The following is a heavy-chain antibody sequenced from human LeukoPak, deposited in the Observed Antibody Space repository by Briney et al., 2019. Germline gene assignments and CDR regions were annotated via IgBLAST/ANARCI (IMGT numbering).Heavy chain of an antibody. CDR3: ATSQMGAGIVGPKGVPRAFDI. D-gene: IGHD1-26*01. V-gene: IGHV1-24*01. Sequence: GASVKVSCKVSGYTLTELSMHWVRQAPGKGLEWMGGFDPEDGETIYAQKFQGRVTMTEDTSTDTAYMELSSLRSEDTAVYYCATSQMGAGIVGPKGVPRAFDIWGQGTMVTVSS. CDR2: FDPEDGET. CDR1: GYTLTELS. J-gene: IGHJ3*02.